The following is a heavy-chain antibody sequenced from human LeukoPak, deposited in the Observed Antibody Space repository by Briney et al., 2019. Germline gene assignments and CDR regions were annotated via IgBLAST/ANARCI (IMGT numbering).Heavy chain of an antibody. CDR2: IYYSGNT. J-gene: IGHJ5*01. D-gene: IGHD2-21*02. V-gene: IGHV4-59*01. Sequence: SETLSLTCTVSGGSISSSYWSWIRQPPGKGLEYTGYIYYSGNTNYNPSLKSRVTLSMDRSNNQFSLKMSSATAADTAVYYCARLVVVTHTGRNWFDSWGQGTLVTVSS. CDR3: ARLVVVTHTGRNWFDS. CDR1: GGSISSSY.